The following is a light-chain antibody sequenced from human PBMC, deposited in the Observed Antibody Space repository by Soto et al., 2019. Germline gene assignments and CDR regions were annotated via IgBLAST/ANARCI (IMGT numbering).Light chain of an antibody. CDR3: QQYVDSHRT. CDR2: DAF. V-gene: IGKV3-20*01. J-gene: IGKJ1*01. CDR1: QSVSRNY. Sequence: WTQSPGTRSLTPGERSTLSCRARQSVSRNYLAWYQQRPGQAPMRLIYDAFNRATGIPDRFSGRGSGTDFALTISRLWAEDCAVYYCQQYVDSHRTFGQGTKVEIK.